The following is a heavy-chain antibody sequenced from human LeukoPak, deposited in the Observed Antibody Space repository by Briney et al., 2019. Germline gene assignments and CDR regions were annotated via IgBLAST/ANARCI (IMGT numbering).Heavy chain of an antibody. CDR2: IRSDGSNK. CDR3: TRRANGRRYNWFDT. V-gene: IGHV3-30*02. CDR1: GFTFSSYG. Sequence: GGSLRLSCAASGFTFSSYGMHWVRQAPGKGLEWVAFIRSDGSNKYYADSVKGRFTISRDNSKLYLQMNSLRAEDTAVYYCTRRANGRRYNWFDTWGQGTLVTVSS. J-gene: IGHJ5*02. D-gene: IGHD2-8*01.